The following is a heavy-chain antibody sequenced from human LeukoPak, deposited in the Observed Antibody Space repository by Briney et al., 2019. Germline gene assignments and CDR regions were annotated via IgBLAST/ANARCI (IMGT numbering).Heavy chain of an antibody. Sequence: GASVKVSCKVSGYTLTELSMHWVRQAPGKGLEWMGGFDPEDGETIYAQKFQGRVTMTEDTSTDTAYMELSSLGSEDAAVYYCATAQGVGDMDVWGKGTTVTVSS. CDR2: FDPEDGET. CDR3: ATAQGVGDMDV. CDR1: GYTLTELS. J-gene: IGHJ6*03. V-gene: IGHV1-24*01. D-gene: IGHD3-3*01.